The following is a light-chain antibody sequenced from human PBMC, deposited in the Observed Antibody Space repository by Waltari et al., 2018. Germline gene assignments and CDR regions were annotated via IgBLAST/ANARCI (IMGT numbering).Light chain of an antibody. CDR2: DAS. J-gene: IGKJ2*01. CDR1: QSVSSY. Sequence: EIVLTQSPATLSLSPGERATLSCRASQSVSSYLAWYQQKPGQAPRLPIYDASNRATGIPARFSGSGSGTDFTLTISSLEPEDFAVYYCQQRSNWPFGQGTKLEIK. CDR3: QQRSNWP. V-gene: IGKV3-11*01.